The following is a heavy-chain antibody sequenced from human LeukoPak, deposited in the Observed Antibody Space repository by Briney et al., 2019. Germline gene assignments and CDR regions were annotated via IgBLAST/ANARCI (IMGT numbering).Heavy chain of an antibody. CDR1: GYSISSGYY. J-gene: IGHJ4*02. V-gene: IGHV4-38-2*02. Sequence: SETLSLTCTVSGYSISSGYYWGWIRQPPGKGLEWIGSIYHSGSTYYNPSLKSRVTISVDTSKNQFSLKLSSVTAADTAVYYCARVKGQQPPSPFDYWGQGTLVTVSS. CDR2: IYHSGST. D-gene: IGHD6-13*01. CDR3: ARVKGQQPPSPFDY.